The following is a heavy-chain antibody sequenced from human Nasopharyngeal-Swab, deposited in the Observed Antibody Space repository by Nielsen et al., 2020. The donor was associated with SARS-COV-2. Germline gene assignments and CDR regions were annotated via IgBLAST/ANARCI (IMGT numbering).Heavy chain of an antibody. D-gene: IGHD3-9*01. J-gene: IGHJ4*02. CDR2: VNGNGADT. Sequence: GGSLRLSCAASGFTFTSYAMSWVRQAPGKGLEWLSAVNGNGADTYYADSVKGRFTISKDNSKNTLYLHMNSLRAEDTAVYYCAKDLTGYYAPLDQWGQGVLVTVSS. V-gene: IGHV3-23*01. CDR3: AKDLTGYYAPLDQ. CDR1: GFTFTSYA.